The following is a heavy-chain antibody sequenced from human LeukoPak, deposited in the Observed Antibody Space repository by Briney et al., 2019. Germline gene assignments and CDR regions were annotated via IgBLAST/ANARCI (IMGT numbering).Heavy chain of an antibody. CDR1: GGSFSGYY. CDR2: INHSGST. CDR3: ARGPAYYVWGSYRSRPLDY. J-gene: IGHJ4*02. V-gene: IGHV4-34*01. Sequence: PSETLSLTCAVYGGSFSGYYWSWIRQPPGKGLEWIGEINHSGSTNYNPSLKSRVTISVDTSKNQFSLKLSSVTAADTAVYYCARGPAYYVWGSYRSRPLDYWGQGTLVTVSS. D-gene: IGHD3-16*02.